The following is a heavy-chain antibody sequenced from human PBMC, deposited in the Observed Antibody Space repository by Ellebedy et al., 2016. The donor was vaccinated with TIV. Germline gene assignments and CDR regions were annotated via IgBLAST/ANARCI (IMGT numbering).Heavy chain of an antibody. V-gene: IGHV3-53*04. CDR2: IYSGGST. CDR3: ARWVYGDYGPNWFDP. D-gene: IGHD4-17*01. J-gene: IGHJ5*02. Sequence: PGGSLRLSCAASGFTVSSNYMSWVRQAPGKGLEWVSVIYSGGSTYYADSVKGRFTISRHNSKNTLYLQMNSLRAEDTAVYYCARWVYGDYGPNWFDPWGQGTLVTVSS. CDR1: GFTVSSNY.